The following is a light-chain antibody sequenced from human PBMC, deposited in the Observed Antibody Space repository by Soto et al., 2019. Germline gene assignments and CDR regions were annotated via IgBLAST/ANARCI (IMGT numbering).Light chain of an antibody. J-gene: IGLJ1*01. CDR2: GVT. CDR3: SSYAGSNNYV. Sequence: QSALTQPPSASGPPGQSVTISCTGTSSDVGGYNYVSWYQQHPGKAPKLMIYGVTKRPSGVPDRFSGSKSGNTASLTVSGLQAEDEAYYYCSSYAGSNNYVFGTGTKV. CDR1: SSDVGGYNY. V-gene: IGLV2-8*01.